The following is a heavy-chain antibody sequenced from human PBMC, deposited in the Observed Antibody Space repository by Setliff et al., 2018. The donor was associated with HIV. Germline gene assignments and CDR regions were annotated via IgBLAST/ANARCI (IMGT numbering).Heavy chain of an antibody. CDR2: IYYSGST. J-gene: IGHJ4*02. Sequence: SETLSLTCTVSGGSVGSGSYYWSWIRQTPGKGLEWIGYIYYSGSTTYNPTLKSRVAMSIDTSKNQFSLKVRSVSAADTAVYYCARDPPGYGDSNDYWGQGMLVTVSS. V-gene: IGHV4-61*01. CDR1: GGSVGSGSYY. CDR3: ARDPPGYGDSNDY. D-gene: IGHD4-17*01.